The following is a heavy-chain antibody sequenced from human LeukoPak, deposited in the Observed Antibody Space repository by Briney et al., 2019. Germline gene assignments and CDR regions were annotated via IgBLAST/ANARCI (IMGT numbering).Heavy chain of an antibody. Sequence: PGKSLRLSCAASGFTFNNYGMHWVRQAPGKGLEWVAVISYDGRNKHYPDSVKSRFTISRDISTDTLWLQMDSLGTEDTAVYCCAKGPLRGTAAAIDYWGQGTLVTVSS. J-gene: IGHJ4*02. CDR2: ISYDGRNK. CDR3: AKGPLRGTAAAIDY. D-gene: IGHD2-2*01. CDR1: GFTFNNYG. V-gene: IGHV3-30*18.